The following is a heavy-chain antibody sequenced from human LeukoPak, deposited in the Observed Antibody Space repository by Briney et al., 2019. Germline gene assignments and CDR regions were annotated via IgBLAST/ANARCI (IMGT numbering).Heavy chain of an antibody. Sequence: PGGSLRLSCAASGFTVSSNYMSWVRQAPGKGLEWVSVIYSGGSTYYADSVKARFTISRHNSKNTLYLQMNSLRAEDTAVYYCARGSIRGNSANDAFDIWGQGTMVTVSS. CDR1: GFTVSSNY. D-gene: IGHD2/OR15-2a*01. CDR3: ARGSIRGNSANDAFDI. V-gene: IGHV3-53*04. CDR2: IYSGGST. J-gene: IGHJ3*02.